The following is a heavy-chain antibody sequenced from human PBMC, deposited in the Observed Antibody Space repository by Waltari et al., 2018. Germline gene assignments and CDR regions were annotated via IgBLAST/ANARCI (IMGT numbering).Heavy chain of an antibody. V-gene: IGHV3-9*01. CDR2: ISWNSVSI. J-gene: IGHJ4*02. Sequence: EVQLVESGGGLVQPGRSLRRYCAASGFTFDDYAMHWVRQASGKVMEWVSGISWNSVSIGYADSGKGRFTISKDNSKNSVYMQMNSLRAEDTALYYCAKDIRWGGDYGGNSFDYWGQGTLVIVSS. CDR3: AKDIRWGGDYGGNSFDY. D-gene: IGHD4-17*01. CDR1: GFTFDDYA.